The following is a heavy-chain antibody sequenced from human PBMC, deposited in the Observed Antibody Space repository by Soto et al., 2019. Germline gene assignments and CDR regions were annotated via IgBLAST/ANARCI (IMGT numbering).Heavy chain of an antibody. D-gene: IGHD6-6*01. V-gene: IGHV3-23*01. CDR3: AKVATEYSSSSSWFDP. CDR1: GFTFSSYA. CDR2: ISGSGGST. J-gene: IGHJ5*02. Sequence: EVQLLESGGGLVQPGGSLRLSCAASGFTFSSYAMSWVRQAPGKGLEWVSAISGSGGSTYYADSVKGRFTISRDNSKNTLYLQMNSLRAEDTAVHYCAKVATEYSSSSSWFDPWGQGTLVTVSS.